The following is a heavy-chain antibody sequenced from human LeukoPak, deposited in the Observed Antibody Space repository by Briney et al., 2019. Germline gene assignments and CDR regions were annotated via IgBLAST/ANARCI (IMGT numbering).Heavy chain of an antibody. CDR3: AREKGRYYGSGSYYKDRYFDL. V-gene: IGHV4-30-4*01. Sequence: NPSQTLSLTCTVSGGSIISGDYYWSWIRQPPGKGLEWIGYIYYSGSTYNNPSLKSRVTISVDTSKNQFSLKLTSVTAADTAVYYCAREKGRYYGSGSYYKDRYFDLWGRGTLVTVSS. D-gene: IGHD3-10*01. CDR1: GGSIISGDYY. CDR2: IYYSGST. J-gene: IGHJ2*01.